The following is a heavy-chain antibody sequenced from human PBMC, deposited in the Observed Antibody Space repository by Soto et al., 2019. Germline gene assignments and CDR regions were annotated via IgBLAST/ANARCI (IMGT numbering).Heavy chain of an antibody. Sequence: GGSLRLSCAASGFTFSSYAMHWVRQAPGKGLEWVAVISYDGSNKYYADSVKGRFTISRDNSKNTLYLQMNSLRAEDTAVVYCARRGDGYNTGDYWGQGTLVTVSS. J-gene: IGHJ4*02. CDR1: GFTFSSYA. V-gene: IGHV3-30-3*01. CDR3: ARRGDGYNTGDY. D-gene: IGHD3-10*01. CDR2: ISYDGSNK.